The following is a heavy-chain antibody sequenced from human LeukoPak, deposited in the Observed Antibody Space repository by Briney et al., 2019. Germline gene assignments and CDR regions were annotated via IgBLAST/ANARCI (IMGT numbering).Heavy chain of an antibody. CDR1: GASVSSSSHY. D-gene: IGHD1-1*01. CDR3: ASSRIDDFHFDY. J-gene: IGHJ4*02. V-gene: IGHV4-39*01. Sequence: KPSETLSLTCTVSGASVSSSSHYWGWIRQPPGKGLEWIRSIHYSGSTYYNPSLKSRVTISVDTSKNQFSLKLSSVTAADTAVYYCASSRIDDFHFDYWGQGTLVTVSS. CDR2: IHYSGST.